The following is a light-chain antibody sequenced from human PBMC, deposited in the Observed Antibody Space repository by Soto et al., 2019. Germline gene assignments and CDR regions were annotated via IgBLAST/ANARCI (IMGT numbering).Light chain of an antibody. Sequence: EIVLTQSPSTLSLSQFDRSTLSFRASESVSSNVAWYQQTPGQTPRLLIYGASTRATGVPPRFSGSRSGTEFTLTISSLQSEDFAVYYCQQYFNWPPYTFGQGTKVDI. CDR1: ESVSSN. V-gene: IGKV3-15*01. J-gene: IGKJ2*01. CDR2: GAS. CDR3: QQYFNWPPYT.